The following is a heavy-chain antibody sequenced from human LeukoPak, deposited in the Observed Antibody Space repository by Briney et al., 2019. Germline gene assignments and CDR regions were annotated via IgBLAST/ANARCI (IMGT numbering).Heavy chain of an antibody. V-gene: IGHV3-30*02. J-gene: IGHJ4*02. CDR2: IRYDGSNK. CDR3: AKDLLRYCSSTSCEGIDY. D-gene: IGHD2-2*01. Sequence: GGSLRLSCAASGFTFSSYGMHWVRQAPGKGLEWVAFIRYDGSNKYYADSVKGRFTISRDNSKNTLYLQMNSLRAEDTAVYYCAKDLLRYCSSTSCEGIDYWGQGTLVTVSS. CDR1: GFTFSSYG.